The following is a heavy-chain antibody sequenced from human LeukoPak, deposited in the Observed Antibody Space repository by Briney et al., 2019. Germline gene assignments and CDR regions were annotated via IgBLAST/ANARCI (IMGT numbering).Heavy chain of an antibody. CDR1: GFNFSDYY. Sequence: GGSLRLSCAASGFNFSDYYMTWFRQAPGKGLEWLSYISSSSSHTNYADSVKGRFTISRDNAKNTLYLQMNSLRAEDTAVYYCARDLELVYYDSSGYDYWGQGTLVIVSS. CDR2: ISSSSSHT. D-gene: IGHD3-22*01. CDR3: ARDLELVYYDSSGYDY. V-gene: IGHV3-11*06. J-gene: IGHJ4*02.